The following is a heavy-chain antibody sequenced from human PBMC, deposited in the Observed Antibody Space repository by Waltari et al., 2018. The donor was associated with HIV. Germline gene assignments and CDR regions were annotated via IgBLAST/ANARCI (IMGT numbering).Heavy chain of an antibody. CDR1: GGSIRTNNYY. CDR2: IYYYGST. V-gene: IGHV4-39*07. CDR3: ARERGGYYGSGTYPGGAMNV. Sequence: QLHLLESGPGLVKPSETLSLTCSVSGGSIRTNNYYWAWIRQSPGKGLEWIGTIYYYGSTYYNPSLESRVTIFVDTSKSQFSLRLTSVTAADTAVYFCARERGGYYGSGTYPGGAMNVWGQGTTVIVSS. D-gene: IGHD3-10*01. J-gene: IGHJ6*02.